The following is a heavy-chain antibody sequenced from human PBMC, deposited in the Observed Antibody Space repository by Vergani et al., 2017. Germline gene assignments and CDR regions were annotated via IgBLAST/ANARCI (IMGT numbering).Heavy chain of an antibody. J-gene: IGHJ6*02. CDR3: ARTMVRGEGMDV. D-gene: IGHD3-10*01. CDR1: GFTFSSYS. V-gene: IGHV3-21*01. Sequence: EVQLVESGGGLVKPGGSLRLSCAASGFTFSSYSMNWVRQAPGKGLEWVSSISSSSSYIYYADSVKGRFPISRDNANNSLYLQMNSLRAEDTAVYYCARTMVRGEGMDVWGQGTTVTVSS. CDR2: ISSSSSYI.